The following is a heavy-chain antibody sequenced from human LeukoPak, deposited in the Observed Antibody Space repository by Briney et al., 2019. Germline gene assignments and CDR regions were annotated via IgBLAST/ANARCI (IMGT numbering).Heavy chain of an antibody. CDR1: GYTFTGYY. D-gene: IGHD3-22*01. CDR3: ARDGDTYYYHSSGRVPPANDY. V-gene: IGHV1-2*06. CDR2: IHPNSGGT. Sequence: ASVKVSCKASGYTFTGYYMHWVRQAPGQGLEWMGRIHPNSGGTNYAQKLQGRVTMTTDTSTSTAYMELRSLRSDDTAVYYCARDGDTYYYHSSGRVPPANDYWGQGPLVTVSS. J-gene: IGHJ4*02.